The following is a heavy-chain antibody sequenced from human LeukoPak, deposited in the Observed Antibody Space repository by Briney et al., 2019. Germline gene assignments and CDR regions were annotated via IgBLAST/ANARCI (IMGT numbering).Heavy chain of an antibody. CDR1: GFTFSSYA. CDR3: ARDYDSSGYSDY. Sequence: GGSLRLSCAASGFTFSSYAMSWVRQAPGKGLEWVSAISGSGGSTYYADSMKGRFTISRDNSKNTLYLQMNSLRAEDTAVYYCARDYDSSGYSDYWGQGTLVTVSS. D-gene: IGHD3-22*01. V-gene: IGHV3-23*01. J-gene: IGHJ4*02. CDR2: ISGSGGST.